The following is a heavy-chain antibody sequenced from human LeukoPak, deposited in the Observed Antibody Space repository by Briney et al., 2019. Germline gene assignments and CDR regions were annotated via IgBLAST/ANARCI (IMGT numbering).Heavy chain of an antibody. CDR3: AKMIPATPDYFDY. Sequence: GGSLRLSCAASGFTVSSNYMSWVRQAPGEGLEWVSVIYSGGSTYYADSVKGRFTISRDNSKNTLYLQMNSLRAEDTAIYYCAKMIPATPDYFDYWGQGILVIVS. D-gene: IGHD2-15*01. CDR2: IYSGGST. J-gene: IGHJ4*02. CDR1: GFTVSSNY. V-gene: IGHV3-53*01.